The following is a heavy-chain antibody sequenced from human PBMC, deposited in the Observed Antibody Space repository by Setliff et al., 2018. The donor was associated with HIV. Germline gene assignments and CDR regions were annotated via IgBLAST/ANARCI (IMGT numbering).Heavy chain of an antibody. V-gene: IGHV4-59*01. J-gene: IGHJ4*02. CDR1: GGSISSYY. CDR2: IYYSGST. Sequence: ETLSLTCTVSGGSISSYYWSWIRQPPGKGLEWIGYIYYSGSTNYNPSLKRRVTISVDTSKNQFSLKLSSVTAADTAVYYCARAREGWKPFAFDYWGQGTLVTVSS. CDR3: ARAREGWKPFAFDY. D-gene: IGHD1-1*01.